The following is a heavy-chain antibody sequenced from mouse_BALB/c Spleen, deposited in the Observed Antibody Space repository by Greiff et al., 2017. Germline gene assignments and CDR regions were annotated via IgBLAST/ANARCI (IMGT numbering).Heavy chain of an antibody. J-gene: IGHJ2*01. D-gene: IGHD1-1*01. CDR2: ISSGSSTI. CDR1: GFTFSSFG. CDR3: ARSVYGSSYFDY. V-gene: IGHV5-17*02. Sequence: EVMLVESGGGLVQPGGSRKLSCAASGFTFSSFGMHWVRQAPEKGLEWVAYISSGSSTIYYADTVKGRFTISRDNPKNTLFLQMTSLRSEDTAMYYCARSVYGSSYFDYWGQGTTLTGSS.